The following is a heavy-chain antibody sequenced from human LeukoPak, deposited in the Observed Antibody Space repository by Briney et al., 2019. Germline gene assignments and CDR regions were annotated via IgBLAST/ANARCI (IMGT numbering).Heavy chain of an antibody. CDR1: GGTFSSYA. D-gene: IGHD5-18*01. CDR3: ARGGGYSYDFDY. V-gene: IGHV1-69*13. CDR2: IIPIFDTA. J-gene: IGHJ4*02. Sequence: SVKVSCKASGGTFSSYAISWVRQAPGQGLEWMGGIIPIFDTANYAQKFQGRVTITADESTSTAYMELSSLRSEDTAVYYCARGGGYSYDFDYWGQGTLVTVSS.